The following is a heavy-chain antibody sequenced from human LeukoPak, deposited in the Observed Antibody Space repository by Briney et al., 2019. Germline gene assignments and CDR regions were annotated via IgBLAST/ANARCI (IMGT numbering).Heavy chain of an antibody. CDR1: GFTFSSYG. D-gene: IGHD5-12*01. J-gene: IGHJ6*03. CDR2: IWYDGTTK. Sequence: GGSLRLSCAASGFTFSSYGMHWVRQAPGKGLAWVAVIWYDGTTKYYADSVKGRFTISRDNSKNTLSLQMNSLRAEDTAVYYCAKGAGYIAYNYHYYYLDVWGKGTTVTVSS. V-gene: IGHV3-33*06. CDR3: AKGAGYIAYNYHYYYLDV.